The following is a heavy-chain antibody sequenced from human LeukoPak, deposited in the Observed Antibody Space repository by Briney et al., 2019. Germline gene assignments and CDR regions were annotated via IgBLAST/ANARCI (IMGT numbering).Heavy chain of an antibody. CDR3: ARWGKKAFDY. Sequence: SETLSLTCTVSGGSISSGRYYWSWIRQPAGKGLEWIGRIYTSGSTNYNPSLKSRVTISVDTSKNQFSLKLSSVTAADTAVYYCARWGKKAFDYWGQGTLVTVSS. D-gene: IGHD1-26*01. CDR1: GGSISSGRYY. V-gene: IGHV4-61*02. J-gene: IGHJ4*02. CDR2: IYTSGST.